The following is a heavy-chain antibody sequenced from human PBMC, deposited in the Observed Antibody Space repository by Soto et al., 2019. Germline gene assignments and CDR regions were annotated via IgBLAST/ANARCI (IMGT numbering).Heavy chain of an antibody. V-gene: IGHV3-23*01. Sequence: EVQLLESGGGLVQPGGSLRLSCAASGFTFSSYAMSWVRQAPGKGLEWFSAISGSGGSTYYADSVKGRFTISRDNSNNTLDLQINSLRAEDPAVYDCANLRRYYYDSSGYGRDAFDNRGQGTMVTVSS. CDR1: GFTFSSYA. CDR2: ISGSGGST. D-gene: IGHD3-22*01. CDR3: ANLRRYYYDSSGYGRDAFDN. J-gene: IGHJ3*02.